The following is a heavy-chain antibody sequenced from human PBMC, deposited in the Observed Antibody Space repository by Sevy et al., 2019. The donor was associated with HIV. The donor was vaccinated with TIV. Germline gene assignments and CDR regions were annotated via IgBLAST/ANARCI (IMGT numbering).Heavy chain of an antibody. J-gene: IGHJ5*02. CDR3: ARQTQGYRFGEGWYDH. V-gene: IGHV5-51*01. CDR2: IYPDDSDP. CDR1: GYSFSYNW. D-gene: IGHD5-18*01. Sequence: GESLKISCKGSGYSFSYNWIAWVRQMPGKGLEWMGIIYPDDSDPRYSPSFQGQVTISVHKSSSTAYLQWSSLKVSDSAMYYCARQTQGYRFGEGWYDHWGQGTLVTVSS.